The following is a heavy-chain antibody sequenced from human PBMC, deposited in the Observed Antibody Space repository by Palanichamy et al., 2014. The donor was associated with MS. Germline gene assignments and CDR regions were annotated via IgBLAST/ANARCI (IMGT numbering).Heavy chain of an antibody. CDR1: GFTFSSYW. V-gene: IGHV3-74*03. Sequence: EVQPVESGGGVLQPGGSLRLSCAASGFTFSSYWMHWVRQASGKGLVWVSRIDSDGNNIQYAGSVKGRFTISRDNAKNTLYLQMNSLRVEDTAVYYCARVLAGGCMDVWGQGTTVTISS. D-gene: IGHD6-13*01. CDR3: ARVLAGGCMDV. J-gene: IGHJ6*02. CDR2: IDSDGNNI.